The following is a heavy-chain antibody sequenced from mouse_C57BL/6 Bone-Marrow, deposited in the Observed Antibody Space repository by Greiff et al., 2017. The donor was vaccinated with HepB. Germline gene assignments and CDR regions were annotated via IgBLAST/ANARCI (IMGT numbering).Heavy chain of an antibody. J-gene: IGHJ3*01. CDR3: ARVPITTVPFAY. CDR1: GYSITSGYY. D-gene: IGHD1-1*01. V-gene: IGHV3-6*01. Sequence: EVQRVESGPGLVKPSQSLSLTCSVTGYSITSGYYWNWIRQFPGNKLEWMGYISYDGSNNYNPSLKNRISITRDTSKNQFFLKLNSVTTEDTATYYCARVPITTVPFAYWGQGTLVTVSA. CDR2: ISYDGSN.